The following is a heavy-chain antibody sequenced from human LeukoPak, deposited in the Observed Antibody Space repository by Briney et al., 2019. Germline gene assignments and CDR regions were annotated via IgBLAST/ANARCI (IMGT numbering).Heavy chain of an antibody. V-gene: IGHV3-7*03. Sequence: PGGSLRLSCTASVFTFSNFWMGWVRQAPGKGLEWVASINHNGNVNYYVDSVKGRFTISRDNAKNSLYLQMSNLRAEDTAVYFCARGGGLDVWGQGATVTVSS. CDR2: INHNGNVN. J-gene: IGHJ6*02. D-gene: IGHD3-16*01. CDR3: ARGGGLDV. CDR1: VFTFSNFW.